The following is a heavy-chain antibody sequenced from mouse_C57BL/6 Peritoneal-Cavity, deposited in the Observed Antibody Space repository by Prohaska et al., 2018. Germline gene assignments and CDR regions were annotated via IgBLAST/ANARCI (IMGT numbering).Heavy chain of an antibody. J-gene: IGHJ2*01. CDR3: ASYYGSSHFDY. V-gene: IGHV1-19*01. Sequence: EVQLQQSGPVLVKPGASVKMSCKASGYTFTDYYMNWVKQSHGKSLEWIGVINPYNGVTSYNQKFKGKATLTVDKSSSTAYMELNSLTSEDSAVYYCASYYGSSHFDYWGQGTTLTVSS. CDR1: GYTFTDYY. D-gene: IGHD1-1*01. CDR2: INPYNGVT.